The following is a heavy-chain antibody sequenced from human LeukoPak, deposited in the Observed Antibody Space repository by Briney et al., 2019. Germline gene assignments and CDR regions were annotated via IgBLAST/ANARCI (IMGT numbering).Heavy chain of an antibody. CDR3: ARLATGYCSGGSCGESYYYYYMDV. J-gene: IGHJ6*03. V-gene: IGHV4-39*01. Sequence: TSETLSLTCTVSGGSISSNSYYWGWIRKPPGKGLDWIGSIYYSGNTYYNPSLKSRVTISVDTSKNQFSLKLSSVTAADTAVYYCARLATGYCSGGSCGESYYYYYMDVWGKGTTVTVSS. D-gene: IGHD2-15*01. CDR2: IYYSGNT. CDR1: GGSISSNSYY.